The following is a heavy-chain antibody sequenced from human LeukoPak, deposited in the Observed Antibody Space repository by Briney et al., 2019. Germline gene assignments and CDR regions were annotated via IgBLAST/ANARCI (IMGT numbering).Heavy chain of an antibody. CDR3: ARDRDYDFFDY. V-gene: IGHV3-33*01. CDR1: GFTFSNCG. Sequence: GMSLRLSCAASGFTFSNCGMHWVRQAPGKGLEWVAHIWYDGSNKYYADSVRGRFTISRDNSKNTLYLQMNSPRAEDTAVYYCARDRDYDFFDYWGQGTLVTVSS. D-gene: IGHD3-3*01. J-gene: IGHJ4*02. CDR2: IWYDGSNK.